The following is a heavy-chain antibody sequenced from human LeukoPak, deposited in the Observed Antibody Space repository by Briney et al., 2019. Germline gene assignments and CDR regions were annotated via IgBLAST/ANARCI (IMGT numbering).Heavy chain of an antibody. J-gene: IGHJ5*02. Sequence: GGSLRLSCAASGFTFSNYWMSWVRQAPGKGLEWVSVVYSDGSTYYADSVKGRFTISRDNSKNTLYLQVNSLRAEDTAVYYCARDLYFGELLGGVDPWGQGTLVTVSS. D-gene: IGHD3-10*01. V-gene: IGHV3-66*01. CDR2: VYSDGST. CDR1: GFTFSNYW. CDR3: ARDLYFGELLGGVDP.